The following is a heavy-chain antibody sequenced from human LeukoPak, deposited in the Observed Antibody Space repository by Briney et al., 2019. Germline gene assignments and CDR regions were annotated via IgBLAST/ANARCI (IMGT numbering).Heavy chain of an antibody. CDR1: GFNFDDFA. Sequence: GGSLRLSCAASGFNFDDFAMPWVRQAPGKGLEWVSGISWNSGSVGYADSVKGRFTISRDNAKNSLYLQMNSLRAEDTAFYYCTKATERFYDSRNDYWGQGTLVTVSS. CDR2: ISWNSGSV. D-gene: IGHD3-22*01. V-gene: IGHV3-9*01. J-gene: IGHJ4*02. CDR3: TKATERFYDSRNDY.